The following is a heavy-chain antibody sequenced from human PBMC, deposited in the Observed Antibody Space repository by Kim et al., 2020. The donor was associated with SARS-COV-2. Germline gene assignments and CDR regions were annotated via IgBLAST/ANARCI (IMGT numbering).Heavy chain of an antibody. Sequence: ASVKVSCKASGYTFTSYGISWVRQAPGQGLEWMGWISAYNGNTNYAQKLQGRVTMTTDTSTSTAYMELRSLRSDDTAVYYCARWVGATTGGEYYYYGMDVWGQGTTVTVSS. J-gene: IGHJ6*02. CDR3: ARWVGATTGGEYYYYGMDV. V-gene: IGHV1-18*01. CDR2: ISAYNGNT. CDR1: GYTFTSYG. D-gene: IGHD1-26*01.